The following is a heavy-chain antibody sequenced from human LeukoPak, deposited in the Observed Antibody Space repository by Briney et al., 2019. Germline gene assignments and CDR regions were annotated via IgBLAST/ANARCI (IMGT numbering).Heavy chain of an antibody. J-gene: IGHJ4*02. Sequence: QPGESLRLSCAASGFSLSSYWTHWVRHPPGKGPVWVSRINIDGSSTTYAGSLNGRFTISRDNAKSTLYLQMNSLRVEDTAVYYSVRPNFGGVYDYWGQGALVTVSS. CDR3: VRPNFGGVYDY. CDR1: GFSLSSYW. V-gene: IGHV3-74*01. D-gene: IGHD3-3*01. CDR2: INIDGSST.